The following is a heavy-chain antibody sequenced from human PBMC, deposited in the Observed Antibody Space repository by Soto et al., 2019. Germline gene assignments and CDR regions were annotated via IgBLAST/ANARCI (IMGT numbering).Heavy chain of an antibody. J-gene: IGHJ4*02. V-gene: IGHV1-69*06. CDR3: ARRDSGGLYRFFDS. Sequence: SVKVSCKASGGSLSTNPISWVRQAPGQGLEWMGGTGSGTGPGNHAQKFQGRLTVTADKSTSTVYMELTNLSSEDTAVYYCARRDSGGLYRFFDSWGQGTLVTVSS. D-gene: IGHD2-15*01. CDR1: GGSLSTNP. CDR2: TGSGTGPG.